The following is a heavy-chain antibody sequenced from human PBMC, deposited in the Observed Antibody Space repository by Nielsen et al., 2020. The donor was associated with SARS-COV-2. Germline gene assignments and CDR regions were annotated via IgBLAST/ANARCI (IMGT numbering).Heavy chain of an antibody. CDR2: ISWDGGST. CDR3: ARDADYYDSSGSIAPFDY. Sequence: GESLKISCAASGFTFDDYTMHWVRQAPGKGLEWVSLISWDGGSTYYADSVKGRFTISRDNAKNSLYLQMNSLRAEDTAVYYCARDADYYDSSGSIAPFDYWGQGTLVTVSS. V-gene: IGHV3-43*01. J-gene: IGHJ4*02. CDR1: GFTFDDYT. D-gene: IGHD3-22*01.